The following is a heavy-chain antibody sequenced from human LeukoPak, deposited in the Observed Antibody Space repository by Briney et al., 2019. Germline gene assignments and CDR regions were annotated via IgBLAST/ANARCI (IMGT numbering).Heavy chain of an antibody. CDR1: GGSHSSSSYY. CDR3: ASTVTTLVYRFLTRGY. CDR2: IYYSGST. V-gene: IGHV4-39*01. J-gene: IGHJ4*02. Sequence: KPSETPSPTCTVSGGSHSSSSYYWGWIPPPPGKGVEWVGGIYYSGSTYYNPSLKSRVTISVDTSKNQFSLKLSSVTAADTAVYYCASTVTTLVYRFLTRGYWGQGTLVTVSS. D-gene: IGHD4-11*01.